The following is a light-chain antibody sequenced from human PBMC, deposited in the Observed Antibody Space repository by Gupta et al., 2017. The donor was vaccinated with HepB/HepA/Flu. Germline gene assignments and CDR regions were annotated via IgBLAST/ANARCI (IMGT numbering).Light chain of an antibody. Sequence: SYVLTQPPSVSVAPGKTARITCGGNNFGSKSVHWYQQKPGQDHVRCSDEDSDRPSGIPERFSGYNAGNNDNPNISRVQAGDEADYFGQVYDSSSEQWVFGGGTKLTVL. V-gene: IGLV3-21*03. CDR3: QVYDSSSEQWV. CDR2: EDS. J-gene: IGLJ2*01. CDR1: NFGSKS.